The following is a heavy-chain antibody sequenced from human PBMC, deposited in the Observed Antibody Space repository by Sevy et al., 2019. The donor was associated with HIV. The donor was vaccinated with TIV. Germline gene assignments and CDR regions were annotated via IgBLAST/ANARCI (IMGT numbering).Heavy chain of an antibody. CDR1: GYSFTDHW. V-gene: IGHV5-51*01. D-gene: IGHD3-22*01. CDR3: ATSRSGYLDSSGYYIY. Sequence: GESLKISCKGSGYSFTDHWIGWVLQKPGKGLEWMGIIYPDDSETRYSPSFQGQVTFSADKSINTAYLQWSRLKASDTAMYYCATSRSGYLDSSGYYIYWGQGTLVTVSS. CDR2: IYPDDSET. J-gene: IGHJ4*02.